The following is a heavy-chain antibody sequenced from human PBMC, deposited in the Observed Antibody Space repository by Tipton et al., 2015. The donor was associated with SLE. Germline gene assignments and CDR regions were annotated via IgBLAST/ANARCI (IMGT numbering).Heavy chain of an antibody. CDR2: IYPGDSDT. CDR1: GYSFTSYW. V-gene: IGHV5-51*01. J-gene: IGHJ1*01. Sequence: VQLVQSGAEVKKPGESLKISCKGSGYSFTSYWIGWVRQMPGKGLEWMGIIYPGDSDTRYSPSFQGQVTISADKSISTAYLQWSSLKASDTAMYYCATQLIKGGGGRGTEYFQHWGQGTLVTVSS. D-gene: IGHD2-21*01. CDR3: ATQLIKGGGGRGTEYFQH.